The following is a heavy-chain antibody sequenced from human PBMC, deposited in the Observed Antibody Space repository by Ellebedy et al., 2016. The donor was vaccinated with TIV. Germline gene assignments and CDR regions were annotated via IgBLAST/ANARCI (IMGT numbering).Heavy chain of an antibody. D-gene: IGHD4-11*01. CDR1: GFPFSSFE. J-gene: IGHJ5*02. Sequence: GESLKISCAASGFPFSSFEFNWVRQSPGKGLEWVSYISSSGTTKYYADSVKGRFTISRDNAKNSLYLQMNSLRAEDTAVYYCASSDYSNHNWFDPWGQGTLVTVSS. CDR3: ASSDYSNHNWFDP. V-gene: IGHV3-48*03. CDR2: ISSSGTTK.